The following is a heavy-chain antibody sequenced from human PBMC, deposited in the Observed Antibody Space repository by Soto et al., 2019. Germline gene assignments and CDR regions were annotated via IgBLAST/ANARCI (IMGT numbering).Heavy chain of an antibody. V-gene: IGHV1-8*01. CDR2: MNPNSGNT. CDR1: GYTFTSYD. CDR3: AANTDYDFWRGYYSQSDAFDI. Sequence: ASVKVSCKASGYTFTSYDINWVRQATGQGLEWMGWMNPNSGNTGYAQKFQGRVTMTRNTSISTAYMELSSLRSEDTAVYYCAANTDYDFWRGYYSQSDAFDIWGQGTMVTVSS. J-gene: IGHJ3*02. D-gene: IGHD3-3*01.